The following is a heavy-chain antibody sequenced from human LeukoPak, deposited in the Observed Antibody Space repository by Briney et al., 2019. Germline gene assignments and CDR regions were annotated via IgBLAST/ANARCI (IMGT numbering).Heavy chain of an antibody. CDR1: GGSISSGDYY. CDR3: ARAGGIPLSDYDFWTIHGHYGMDV. Sequence: SQTLSLTCTVSGGSISSGDYYWSWIRQPPGKGLEWIGYIHYSGSTYYNPSLKSRVTISVDTSKNQFSLKLSSVTAADTAVYYCARAGGIPLSDYDFWTIHGHYGMDVWGQGTTVTVSS. D-gene: IGHD3-3*01. V-gene: IGHV4-30-4*01. J-gene: IGHJ6*02. CDR2: IHYSGST.